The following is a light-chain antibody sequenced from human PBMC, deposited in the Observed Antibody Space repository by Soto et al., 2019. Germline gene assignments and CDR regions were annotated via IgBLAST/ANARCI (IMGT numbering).Light chain of an antibody. CDR2: DVS. CDR3: CSYAGTFYV. Sequence: QSALTQPRSVSGSPGQSVTISCTGTSSDFGGYNYVSWYQHHPGKAPKLMIYDVSERPSGVPDRFSGSKSGNTASLTISGLQAADEADYYCCSYAGTFYVFGTGTKLTVL. CDR1: SSDFGGYNY. V-gene: IGLV2-11*01. J-gene: IGLJ1*01.